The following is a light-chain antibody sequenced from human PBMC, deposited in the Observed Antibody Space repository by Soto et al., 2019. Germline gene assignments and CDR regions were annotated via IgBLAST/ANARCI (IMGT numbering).Light chain of an antibody. CDR3: QQYYRYPYT. CDR1: QSISSW. V-gene: IGKV1-5*03. Sequence: DIQMTQSPSTLSASVRDRVNVTCRASQSISSWLAWYQQKPGKAPKLLIYKASSLESGVPSRFSGSGSETELTLTISSLQPDDFAIYYCQQYYRYPYTFGQGTKVEIK. J-gene: IGKJ2*01. CDR2: KAS.